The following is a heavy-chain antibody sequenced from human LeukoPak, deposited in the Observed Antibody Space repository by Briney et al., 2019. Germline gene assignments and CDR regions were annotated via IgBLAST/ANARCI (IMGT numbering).Heavy chain of an antibody. J-gene: IGHJ4*02. D-gene: IGHD2-15*01. CDR1: GFTFSSYS. CDR2: ISSSSSTI. CDR3: ARARCSGGSCYNSF. Sequence: GGSLRLSCAASGFTFSSYSMNWVRQAPGKGLEWVSYISSSSSTIYYADSMKGRFTISRDNAKNSLYLQMNSLRAEDTAVYYCARARCSGGSCYNSFWGQGTLVTVSS. V-gene: IGHV3-48*01.